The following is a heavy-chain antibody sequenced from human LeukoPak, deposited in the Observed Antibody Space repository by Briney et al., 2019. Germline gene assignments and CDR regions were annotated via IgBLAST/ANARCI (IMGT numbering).Heavy chain of an antibody. V-gene: IGHV3-23*01. CDR2: ISGSGGST. CDR1: GFTFSSYA. D-gene: IGHD1-1*01. Sequence: RGSLRLSCAASGFTFSSYAMSWVRQAPGKGLEWVSAISGSGGSTYYADSVKGRFTISRDNSKNTLYLQMNSLRAEDTAVYYCAATGTTGYYFDYWGQGTLVTVSS. J-gene: IGHJ4*02. CDR3: AATGTTGYYFDY.